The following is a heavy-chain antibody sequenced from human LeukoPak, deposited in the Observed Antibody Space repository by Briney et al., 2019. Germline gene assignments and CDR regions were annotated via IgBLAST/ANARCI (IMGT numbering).Heavy chain of an antibody. V-gene: IGHV3-11*01. CDR1: GFTFSDYY. CDR2: ISSSGTTI. D-gene: IGHD1-26*01. CDR3: ARAVGATTGYFDY. J-gene: IGHJ4*02. Sequence: GGSLRLSCEASGFTFSDYYMTWIRQAPGKGLEWISYISSSGTTIYYADSVKGRFTISRDNAKNSLYLQMSGLRAEDTAVYYCARAVGATTGYFDYWGQGTLLTVSS.